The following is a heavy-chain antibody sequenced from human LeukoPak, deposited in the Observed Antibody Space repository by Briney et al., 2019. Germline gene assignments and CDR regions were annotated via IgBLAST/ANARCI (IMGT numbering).Heavy chain of an antibody. V-gene: IGHV1-8*01. CDR2: MNPNSGNT. CDR1: GYTFTSYD. Sequence: ASVKVSCKASGYTFTSYDINWVRQATGQGLEWMGWMNPNSGNTGYAQKFQGRVTMTRNISISTAYTELSSLRSEDTAVYYCAREVNLRHGGRFGLTVTTGVVDPWGQGTLVTVSS. J-gene: IGHJ5*02. CDR3: AREVNLRHGGRFGLTVTTGVVDP. D-gene: IGHD4-17*01.